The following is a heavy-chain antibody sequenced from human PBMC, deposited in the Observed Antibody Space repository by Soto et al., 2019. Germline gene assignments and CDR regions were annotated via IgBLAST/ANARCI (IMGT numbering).Heavy chain of an antibody. V-gene: IGHV4-59*08. CDR1: GGSISNFY. CDR2: IYYSGST. Sequence: PSETLSLTCTVSGGSISNFYWSWIRQPPGKRLEWIGYIYYSGSTTYSPPLKSRVTISVDTSKNQFSLKLNSVTAADTAVYYCARLGGYYQAFDQWGQGSLVTVSS. D-gene: IGHD3-22*01. CDR3: ARLGGYYQAFDQ. J-gene: IGHJ4*02.